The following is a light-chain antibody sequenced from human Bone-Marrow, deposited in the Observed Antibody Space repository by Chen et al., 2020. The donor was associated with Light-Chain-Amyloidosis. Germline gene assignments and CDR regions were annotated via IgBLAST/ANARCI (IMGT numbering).Light chain of an antibody. Sequence: SYELTQPPLVSVSPGQTARITCSGDDLPTKYAYWYQQKPGQAPVLVIHRDTERPSGISERFSGSSTGTTATLTISGVQEEDEADYHCQSADSSGTYEVIFGGGTKLTVL. CDR3: QSADSSGTYEVI. J-gene: IGLJ2*01. CDR2: RDT. V-gene: IGLV3-25*03. CDR1: DLPTKY.